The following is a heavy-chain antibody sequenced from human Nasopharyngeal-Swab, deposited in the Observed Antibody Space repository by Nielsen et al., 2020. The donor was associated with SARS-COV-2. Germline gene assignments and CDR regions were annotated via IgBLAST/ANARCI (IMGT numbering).Heavy chain of an antibody. CDR3: AREIGGYGSGSYYYYGMDV. Sequence: SVKVSCKASGGTFSSYAISWVRQAPGQGLEWMGGIIPIFGTANYAQKFQGRVTITADESTSTAYMELSSLRSEDPAVYYCAREIGGYGSGSYYYYGMDVWGQGTTVTVSS. D-gene: IGHD3-10*01. CDR1: GGTFSSYA. J-gene: IGHJ6*02. V-gene: IGHV1-69*13. CDR2: IIPIFGTA.